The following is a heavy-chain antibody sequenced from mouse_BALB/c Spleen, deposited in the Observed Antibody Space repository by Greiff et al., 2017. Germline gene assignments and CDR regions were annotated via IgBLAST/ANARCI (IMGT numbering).Heavy chain of an antibody. V-gene: IGHV2-9*02. Sequence: QVQLQQSGPGLVQPSQSLSITCTVSGFSLTSYGVHWVRQPPGKGLEWLGVIWAGGSTNYNSALMSRLSISKDNSKSQVFLKMNSLQTDDTAMYYCASYDEDYYAMDYWGQGTSVTVSS. J-gene: IGHJ4*01. CDR1: GFSLTSYG. CDR2: IWAGGST. CDR3: ASYDEDYYAMDY. D-gene: IGHD2-12*01.